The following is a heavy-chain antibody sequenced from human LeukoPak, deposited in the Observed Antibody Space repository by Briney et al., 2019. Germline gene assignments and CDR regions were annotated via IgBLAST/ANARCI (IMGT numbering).Heavy chain of an antibody. CDR2: ISSSSSYI. D-gene: IGHD3-10*01. CDR1: GFTCSSYS. V-gene: IGHV3-21*01. J-gene: IGHJ6*03. CDR3: AREAGLLWFGEPHPYYMDV. Sequence: GGSLRLSCAASGFTCSSYSMNWVRQAPGKGLEWVSSISSSSSYIYYADSVKGRFSISRDNAKNSLYLQMNSLRAEDTAVYYCAREAGLLWFGEPHPYYMDVWGKGTTVTVSS.